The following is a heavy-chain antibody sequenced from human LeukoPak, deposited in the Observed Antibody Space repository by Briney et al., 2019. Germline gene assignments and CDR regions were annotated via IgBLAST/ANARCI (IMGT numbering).Heavy chain of an antibody. CDR3: ARVVGATNY. V-gene: IGHV3-21*01. CDR1: GFTFSSYS. J-gene: IGHJ4*02. CDR2: ISSSSNYI. Sequence: GGSLRLSCAASGFTFSSYSMNWVRQTPGKGLEWVSSISSSSNYIYYADSVKGRFTISRDNAKNSLYLQMNSLRAEDTAVYYCARVVGATNYWGQGTLVTVSS. D-gene: IGHD1-26*01.